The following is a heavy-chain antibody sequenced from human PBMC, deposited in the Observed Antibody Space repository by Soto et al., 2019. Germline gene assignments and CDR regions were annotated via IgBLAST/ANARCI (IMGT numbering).Heavy chain of an antibody. CDR1: GDTFTTYD. V-gene: IGHV1-8*01. D-gene: IGHD3-10*01. CDR3: AGGGASGSYYLLDY. Sequence: ASVKVSCKASGDTFTTYDIHWVRQATGHGLEWMGWINPNSGNIGYAQRFQGRVTMTRDTAIRTAYMEVSSLRSDDTAVYYCAGGGASGSYYLLDYWGQGTLVTVSS. J-gene: IGHJ4*02. CDR2: INPNSGNI.